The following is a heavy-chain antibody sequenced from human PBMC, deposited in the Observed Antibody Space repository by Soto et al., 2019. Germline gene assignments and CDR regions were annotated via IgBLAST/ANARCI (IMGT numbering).Heavy chain of an antibody. CDR2: ISAGNGNT. V-gene: IGHV1-3*01. Sequence: ASVKVPCKASGYTLTSYAMHWVRQAPGQRLEWMGWISAGNGNTKYSQKFQGRVTITRDTSASTAYMELSSLRSEDTAVYYCARDGPITIFGVVIIQPAWFDPWGQGTLVTVSS. CDR3: ARDGPITIFGVVIIQPAWFDP. D-gene: IGHD3-3*01. CDR1: GYTLTSYA. J-gene: IGHJ5*02.